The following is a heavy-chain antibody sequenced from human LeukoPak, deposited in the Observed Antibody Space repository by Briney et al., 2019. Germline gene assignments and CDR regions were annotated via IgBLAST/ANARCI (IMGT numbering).Heavy chain of an antibody. CDR3: ARDSPQGYFDY. CDR1: GFTFSSYW. CDR2: IKQDGSDK. J-gene: IGHJ4*02. V-gene: IGHV3-7*05. Sequence: GGSLRLSCAASGFTFSSYWMSWVRQAPGKGLEWVANIKQDGSDKYYVDSVKGRFTISRDNAKNSLYLQMNSLRAEDTAVYYCARDSPQGYFDYWGQGTLVTVSS.